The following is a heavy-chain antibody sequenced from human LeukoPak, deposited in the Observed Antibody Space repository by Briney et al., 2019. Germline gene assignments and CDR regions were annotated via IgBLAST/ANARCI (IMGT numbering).Heavy chain of an antibody. CDR3: AKRGVVIRVILVGFHKEAYYFDS. D-gene: IGHD3-22*01. V-gene: IGHV3-23*01. CDR2: ISDSGGST. Sequence: PGGSLRLSCAASGFTFSDYILDWVRQAPGKGLEWVAGISDSGGSTNYADSVKGRFTISRDNPKNTLYLQMNSLRAEDTAVYFCAKRGVVIRVILVGFHKEAYYFDSWGQGALVTVSS. J-gene: IGHJ4*02. CDR1: GFTFSDYI.